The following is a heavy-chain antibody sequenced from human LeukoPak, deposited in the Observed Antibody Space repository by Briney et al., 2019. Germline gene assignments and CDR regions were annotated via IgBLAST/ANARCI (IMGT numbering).Heavy chain of an antibody. D-gene: IGHD2-21*01. CDR1: GYTFTSYG. CDR3: ARDARVIRRIPMDV. CDR2: ISAYNGNT. J-gene: IGHJ6*03. V-gene: IGHV1-18*01. Sequence: ASVKVSCKASGYTFTSYGISWVRQAPGQGLEWMGWISAYNGNTNYAQKLQGRVTMATDTSTSTAYMELRSLRSDDTAVYYCARDARVIRRIPMDVWGKGTTVTVSS.